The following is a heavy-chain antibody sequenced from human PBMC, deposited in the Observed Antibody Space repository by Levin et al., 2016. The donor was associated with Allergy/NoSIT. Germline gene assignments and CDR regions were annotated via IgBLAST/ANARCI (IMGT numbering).Heavy chain of an antibody. CDR2: ISAVDGST. CDR1: GYNFATYG. D-gene: IGHD3-3*01. CDR3: ARGPANDFWSGADV. Sequence: ASVKVSCKASGYNFATYGINWVRQAPGQGLEWVGRISAVDGSTKYAQKLQGRVTVTTDTSTSTAYMELRSLRSDDTAVYYCARGPANDFWSGADVWGQGTTVTVSS. V-gene: IGHV1-18*04. J-gene: IGHJ6*02.